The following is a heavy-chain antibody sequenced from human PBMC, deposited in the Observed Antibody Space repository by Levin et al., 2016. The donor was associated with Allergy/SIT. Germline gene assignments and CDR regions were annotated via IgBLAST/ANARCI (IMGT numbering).Heavy chain of an antibody. CDR1: GLTVSGYW. V-gene: IGHV3-74*01. CDR2: INYDGSRT. CDR3: VRDLGDREAY. Sequence: GESLKISCAASGLTVSGYWMHWVRQAPGKGLVWVSRINYDGSRTTYADSVEGRFTVSRDNAKNTLYLQMQSLRVEDTAVYYCVRDLGDREAYWGQGTLVTVSS. J-gene: IGHJ4*02. D-gene: IGHD2-21*02.